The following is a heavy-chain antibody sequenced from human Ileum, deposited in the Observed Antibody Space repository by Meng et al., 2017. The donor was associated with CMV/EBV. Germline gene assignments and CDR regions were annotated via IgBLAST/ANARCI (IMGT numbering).Heavy chain of an antibody. Sequence: KVSCKASRYTFTSYAIHWVRQAPGQGLEWMGWINTDAGSPTYAQGFTGRFVFSLDTSVSTAYLQISSLKAEDTAVYYCARGLPYFDYWGQGTLVTVSS. J-gene: IGHJ4*02. CDR3: ARGLPYFDY. V-gene: IGHV7-4-1*02. CDR2: INTDAGSP. CDR1: RYTFTSYA.